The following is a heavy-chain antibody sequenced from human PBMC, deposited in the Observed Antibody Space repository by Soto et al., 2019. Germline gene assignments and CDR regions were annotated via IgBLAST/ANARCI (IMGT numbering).Heavy chain of an antibody. D-gene: IGHD2-21*01. CDR3: AKRLWGRSVYYYYGMDV. Sequence: GGSLRLSCAASGFTFSSYGMHWVRQAPGKGLEWVAVISYDGSNKYYADSVKGRFTISRDNSKNTLYLQMNSLRAEDTAVYYCAKRLWGRSVYYYYGMDVWGQGTTVTVYS. CDR2: ISYDGSNK. J-gene: IGHJ6*02. CDR1: GFTFSSYG. V-gene: IGHV3-30*18.